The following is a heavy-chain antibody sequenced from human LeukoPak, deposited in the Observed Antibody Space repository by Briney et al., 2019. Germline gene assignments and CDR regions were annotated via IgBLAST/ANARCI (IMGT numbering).Heavy chain of an antibody. CDR3: ARGPKLFDP. CDR2: INHSGST. Sequence: SETLSLTCAVYGGSFSGYYWSWIRQPPGKGLEWIGEINHSGSTNYNPSLKSRVTISVDASKNQFSLKLSSVTAADTAVYYCARGPKLFDPWGQGTLVTVSS. CDR1: GGSFSGYY. V-gene: IGHV4-34*01. J-gene: IGHJ5*02.